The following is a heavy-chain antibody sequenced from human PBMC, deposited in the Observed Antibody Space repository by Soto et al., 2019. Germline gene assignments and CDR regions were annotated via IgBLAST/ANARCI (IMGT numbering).Heavy chain of an antibody. J-gene: IGHJ4*02. Sequence: QVQLVQSGAEMKKPGSSVTVSCQSSGGTFNTYAMNWVRQAPGQGPERMGDISPMFGAANHAPKFQGRVTITADESTGTSYMQLSSLTSEDTALYFCAREVQVHTPAFVYWGQGTLVTVSS. CDR3: AREVQVHTPAFVY. V-gene: IGHV1-69*19. CDR2: ISPMFGAA. CDR1: GGTFNTYA. D-gene: IGHD3-10*01.